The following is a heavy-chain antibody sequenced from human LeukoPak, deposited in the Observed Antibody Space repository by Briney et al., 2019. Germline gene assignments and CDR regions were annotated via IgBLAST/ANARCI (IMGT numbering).Heavy chain of an antibody. CDR2: IYYSGST. CDR3: ARAPYSGYDWGGFDY. D-gene: IGHD5-12*01. CDR1: GGSISSGDYY. V-gene: IGHV4-30-4*01. J-gene: IGHJ4*02. Sequence: SETLSLTCTVSGGSISSGDYYWSWIRQPPGKGLEWIGYIYYSGSTYYNPSLKSRVTTSVDTSKNQFSLKLSSVTAADTAVYYCARAPYSGYDWGGFDYWGQGTLVTVSS.